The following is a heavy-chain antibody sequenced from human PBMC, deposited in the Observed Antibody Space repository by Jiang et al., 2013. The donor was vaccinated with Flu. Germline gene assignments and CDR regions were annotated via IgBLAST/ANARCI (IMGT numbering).Heavy chain of an antibody. CDR1: GYSFIAYW. CDR3: ARRLRGFDLVGFDS. V-gene: IGHV5-51*01. Sequence: GAEVKKPGESLKISCKGSGYSFIAYWIGWVRQVPGKGLEWVGIIFPGDSDTRYSPSFQGQVTISVDRSISTAYLQWSSLKASDTAMYYCARRLRGFDLVGFDSWGQGTLVTVSS. CDR2: IFPGDSDT. D-gene: IGHD5-12*01. J-gene: IGHJ4*02.